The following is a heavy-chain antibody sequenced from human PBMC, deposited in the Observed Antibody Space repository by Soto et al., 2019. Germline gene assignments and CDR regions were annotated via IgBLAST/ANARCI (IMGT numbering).Heavy chain of an antibody. CDR3: ARDQWRYYGSGESYYYYYGMDV. V-gene: IGHV3-53*01. CDR2: IYSGGST. J-gene: IGHJ6*02. CDR1: GFTVSSNY. Sequence: GGSLRLSCAASGFTVSSNYMSWVRQAPGKGLEWVSVIYSGGSTYYADSVKGRFTISRDNSKNTLYLQMNSLRAEDTAVYYCARDQWRYYGSGESYYYYYGMDVWGQGTTVTVSS. D-gene: IGHD3-10*01.